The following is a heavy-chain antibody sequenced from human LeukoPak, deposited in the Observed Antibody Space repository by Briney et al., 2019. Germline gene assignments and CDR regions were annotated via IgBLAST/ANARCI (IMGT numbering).Heavy chain of an antibody. Sequence: PGGSLRLSCAVSGFTLNEHAVSWVRQAPGKGLEWVSAIIDVGDTYYADSVKGRFSISRDNGKNTLFLQMNSLRAEDAAVYYCVRGNDYGGPHYWGQGTLVTVSS. CDR2: IIDVGDT. J-gene: IGHJ4*02. CDR1: GFTLNEHA. V-gene: IGHV3-23*01. D-gene: IGHD4-23*01. CDR3: VRGNDYGGPHY.